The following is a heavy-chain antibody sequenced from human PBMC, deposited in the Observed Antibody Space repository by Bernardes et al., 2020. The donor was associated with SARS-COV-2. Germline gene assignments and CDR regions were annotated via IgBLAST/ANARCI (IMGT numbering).Heavy chain of an antibody. J-gene: IGHJ3*01. CDR3: ARVVSGPHVGADAFAV. D-gene: IGHD2-21*02. CDR1: GFTFSNYA. CDR2: VNSAGTT. V-gene: IGHV3-23*01. Sequence: GGSLRLSCAASGFTFSNYAMSWFRQTPGKGLEWIPAVNSAGTTYYADSVRGRFTAARDNSKNTLYLQMSSLGSEDTAVYYCARVVSGPHVGADAFAVWGRGTTVTVSS.